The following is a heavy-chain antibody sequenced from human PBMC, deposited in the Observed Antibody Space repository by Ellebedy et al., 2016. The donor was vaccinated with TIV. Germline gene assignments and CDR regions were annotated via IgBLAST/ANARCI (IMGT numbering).Heavy chain of an antibody. D-gene: IGHD3-16*01. V-gene: IGHV1-3*01. CDR3: ARDGGGGGDY. CDR2: INAGNGNT. CDR1: GYTFSSSK. Sequence: AASVKVSCKASGYTFSSSKMHWVRQAPGQRLEWMGWINAGNGNTKHSQKFQGRVTLTRDTSASTAYRELSSLRFEDTAVYYCARDGGGGGDYWGQGTLFTVSS. J-gene: IGHJ4*02.